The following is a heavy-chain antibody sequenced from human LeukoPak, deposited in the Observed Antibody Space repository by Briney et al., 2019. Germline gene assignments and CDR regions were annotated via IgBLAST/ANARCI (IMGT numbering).Heavy chain of an antibody. V-gene: IGHV3-30-3*01. D-gene: IGHD3-22*01. CDR3: ARGGYYYDSSGYYSFDY. Sequence: PGGSLRLSCAASGFTFSSYAMHWVRQAPGKGLEWVAVISYDGSNKYYADSVKGRFTISRDNSHTTLSLQMNSLRAEDTAVYYCARGGYYYDSSGYYSFDYWGQGTLVTVSS. J-gene: IGHJ4*02. CDR2: ISYDGSNK. CDR1: GFTFSSYA.